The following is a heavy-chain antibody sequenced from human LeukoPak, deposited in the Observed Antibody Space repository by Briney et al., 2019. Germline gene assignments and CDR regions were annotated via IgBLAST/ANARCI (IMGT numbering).Heavy chain of an antibody. CDR1: GGSFSGDY. Sequence: KPSETLSLTCVVYGGSFSGDYWSWIRQPPGRGLEWVGEINHSGRTNYNPSLKSRVTISVDTSKNQFSLELSSVTAADTAVYYCARHYSSGLLTFDYWGQGTLSPSPQ. J-gene: IGHJ4*02. CDR3: ARHYSSGLLTFDY. V-gene: IGHV4-34*01. D-gene: IGHD6-19*01. CDR2: INHSGRT.